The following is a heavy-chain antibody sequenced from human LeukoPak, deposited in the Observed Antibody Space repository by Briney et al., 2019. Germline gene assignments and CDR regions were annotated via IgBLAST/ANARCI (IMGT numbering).Heavy chain of an antibody. D-gene: IGHD1/OR15-1a*01. J-gene: IGHJ4*02. CDR2: IYSGGST. Sequence: PGGSLRLSCAASGFMFSSYWMSWVRQAPGKGLEWASVIYSGGSTYYADSVKGRFTISRDNSKNMLYLQMNSLRAEDTAVYYCAREPGLSEQRFDYWGQGTLVTVSS. CDR3: AREPGLSEQRFDY. CDR1: GFMFSSYW. V-gene: IGHV3-66*01.